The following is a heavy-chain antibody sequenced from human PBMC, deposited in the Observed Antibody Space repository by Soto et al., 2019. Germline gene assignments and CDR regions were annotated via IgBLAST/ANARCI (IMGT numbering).Heavy chain of an antibody. D-gene: IGHD1-1*01. Sequence: QITLRESGPALVKPTQTLTLTCTFSGFSLTTSGEGVGWIRQPPGKAPEWLALIYWDDDKRYSPSLKNRLTISGDNSRSQVVLTMTNMDPVDTATYYCAHRKKTVIVATYFDYWGQGTLVTVSS. V-gene: IGHV2-5*02. J-gene: IGHJ4*02. CDR1: GFSLTTSGEG. CDR2: IYWDDDK. CDR3: AHRKKTVIVATYFDY.